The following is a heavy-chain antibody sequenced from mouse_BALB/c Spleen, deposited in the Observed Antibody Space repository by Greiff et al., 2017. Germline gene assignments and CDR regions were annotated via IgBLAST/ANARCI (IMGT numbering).Heavy chain of an antibody. V-gene: IGHV5-15*02. CDR3: AREKANFPYAMDY. CDR1: GFTFSDYG. D-gene: IGHD3-2*02. J-gene: IGHJ4*01. Sequence: DVKLVESGGGLVQPGGSRKLSCAASGFTFSDYGMAWVRQAPGKGPEWVAFISNLAYSIYYADTVTGRFTISRENAKNTLYLEMSSLRSEDTAMYYCAREKANFPYAMDYWGQGTSVTVSS. CDR2: ISNLAYSI.